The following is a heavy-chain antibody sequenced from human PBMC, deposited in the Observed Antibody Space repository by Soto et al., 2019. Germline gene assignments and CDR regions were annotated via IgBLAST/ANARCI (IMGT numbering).Heavy chain of an antibody. V-gene: IGHV1-46*03. CDR2: INPSGGST. Sequence: QVQLVQSGAEVKKPGASVKVSCKASGYTFTSYYMHWVRQAPGQGLEWMGIINPSGGSTSYAQKFQRRVTMTRDTSTSTVYMELSSLRSEDTAVYYCARDLVARDDGDYNYFDYWGQGTLVTVSS. J-gene: IGHJ4*02. CDR3: ARDLVARDDGDYNYFDY. CDR1: GYTFTSYY. D-gene: IGHD4-17*01.